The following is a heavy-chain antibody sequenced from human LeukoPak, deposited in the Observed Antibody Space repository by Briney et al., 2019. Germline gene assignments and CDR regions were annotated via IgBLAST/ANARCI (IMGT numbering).Heavy chain of an antibody. D-gene: IGHD6-13*01. V-gene: IGHV3-30*02. CDR1: GFTFSSYG. CDR2: IRYDGSNK. Sequence: SGGSLRLSCAASGFTFSSYGMHWVRQAPGKWLEWVAFIRYDGSNKYYADSVKGRFTISRDNSKNTLYLQMNSLRAEDTAVYYCAKEARYSSSWYKYYYYMDVWGKGTTVTISS. CDR3: AKEARYSSSWYKYYYYMDV. J-gene: IGHJ6*03.